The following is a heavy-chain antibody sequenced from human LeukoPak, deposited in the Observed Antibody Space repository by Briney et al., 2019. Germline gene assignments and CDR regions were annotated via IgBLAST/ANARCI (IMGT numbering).Heavy chain of an antibody. CDR1: GFTFSSYE. D-gene: IGHD3-10*01. CDR3: ARDLYYGSGVDY. J-gene: IGHJ4*02. CDR2: ISSSGSTI. Sequence: GGSLRLSCAASGFTFSSYEMNWVRQAPGKGLEWVSYISSSGSTIYYADSAKGRFTISRDNAKNSLYLQMNSLRAEDTAVYYCARDLYYGSGVDYWGQGTLVTVSS. V-gene: IGHV3-48*03.